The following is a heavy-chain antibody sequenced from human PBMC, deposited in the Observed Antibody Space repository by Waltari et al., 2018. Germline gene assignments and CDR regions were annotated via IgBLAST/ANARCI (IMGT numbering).Heavy chain of an antibody. CDR2: ISAYNGNT. V-gene: IGHV1-18*01. J-gene: IGHJ4*02. CDR1: GYLLNHYG. Sequence: QIHLVQSGAGVKEPGASVRVSCKASGYLLNHYGICWVRQAPGQGLEWMGWISAYNGNTQYAPKFEGRVTMTTDTSTSTAYMELRSLRFDDTAVYYCAKDADYGSGSNHFDYWGQGTLVTVSS. D-gene: IGHD3-10*01. CDR3: AKDADYGSGSNHFDY.